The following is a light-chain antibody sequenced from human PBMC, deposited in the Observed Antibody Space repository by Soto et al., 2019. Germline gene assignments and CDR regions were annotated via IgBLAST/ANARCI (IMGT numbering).Light chain of an antibody. J-gene: IGKJ1*01. Sequence: DIVSTLYTDTLSLSPGERATLSCRARQGVTSSYLGWYQQIPGQAPRLLCYGTSNRATGIPDRFSGSGSGTDFTLTISRLEPEDFAVYYCQQYGNSRWTFGQGTRW. CDR3: QQYGNSRWT. CDR1: QGVTSSY. CDR2: GTS. V-gene: IGKV3-20*01.